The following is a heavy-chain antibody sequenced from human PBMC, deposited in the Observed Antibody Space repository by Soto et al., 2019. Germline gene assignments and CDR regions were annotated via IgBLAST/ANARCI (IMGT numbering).Heavy chain of an antibody. CDR1: GFTFSNYA. CDR3: AKDGRLAGVTRSELDLDF. J-gene: IGHJ4*02. V-gene: IGHV3-23*01. CDR2: ITASGSST. D-gene: IGHD1-26*01. Sequence: QAGGSLRLSCAASGFTFSNYAMYWVRQAPGKGLEWVSTITASGSSTYDADSVKGRFTISRDNSRDTLYLQMNSLRAEDTAVYYCAKDGRLAGVTRSELDLDFWGQGTLVTVSS.